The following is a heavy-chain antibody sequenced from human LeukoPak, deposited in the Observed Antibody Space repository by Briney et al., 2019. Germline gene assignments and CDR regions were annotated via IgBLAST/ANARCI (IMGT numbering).Heavy chain of an antibody. CDR2: ISSSSSTT. Sequence: GGSLRLSCAASGFTFSSYIMNWVRQAPGKGLEWISYISSSSSTTYYADSVRGRFTISRDNAKNSLYLQMNSLRDEDTAVYYCARDYDSTGQIDYWGQGTLVTVSS. CDR3: ARDYDSTGQIDY. J-gene: IGHJ4*02. D-gene: IGHD3-22*01. V-gene: IGHV3-48*02. CDR1: GFTFSSYI.